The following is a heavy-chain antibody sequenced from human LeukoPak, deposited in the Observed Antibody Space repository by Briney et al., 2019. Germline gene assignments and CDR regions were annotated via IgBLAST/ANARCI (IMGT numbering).Heavy chain of an antibody. CDR3: AKAGGEYSSGWYSWVAGLYY. V-gene: IGHV3-30*02. J-gene: IGHJ4*02. D-gene: IGHD6-19*01. Sequence: GGSLRLSCAASGFTFSSYGMHWVRQAPGKGLEWVAFIRYDGSNKYYADSVKGRFTISRDNSKNTLYLQMNSLRAEDTAVYYCAKAGGEYSSGWYSWVAGLYYWGQGTLVTVSS. CDR1: GFTFSSYG. CDR2: IRYDGSNK.